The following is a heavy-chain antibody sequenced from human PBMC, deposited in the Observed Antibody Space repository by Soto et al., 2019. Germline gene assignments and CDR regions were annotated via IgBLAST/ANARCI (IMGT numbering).Heavy chain of an antibody. CDR2: INNSGSS. CDR3: ARGLYDYVWGSYRLNAFDI. D-gene: IGHD3-16*02. J-gene: IGHJ3*02. V-gene: IGHV4-34*01. Sequence: QVQLQQWGAGLLKPSETLSLTCAVYGGSFSDYYWNWIRQPPGKGLEWIGEINNSGSSNYNPSLKSRVTMTVDTSKNQFSLKLSSVTAAETAVYYCARGLYDYVWGSYRLNAFDIWGQETMVTVSS. CDR1: GGSFSDYY.